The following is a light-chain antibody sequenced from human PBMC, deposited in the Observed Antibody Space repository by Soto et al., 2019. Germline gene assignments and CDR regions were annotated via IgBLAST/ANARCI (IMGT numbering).Light chain of an antibody. CDR2: DAS. J-gene: IGKJ2*01. Sequence: DIQMTQSPSTLSASVGDRVTITCRASQSISSWLAWYQQKPGKAPKLLIYDASSLESGVPSRFSGSGSGTEFTLTISSLQADDFATYYCQQYNSYPPKYTFGQGTKLEIK. V-gene: IGKV1-5*01. CDR3: QQYNSYPPKYT. CDR1: QSISSW.